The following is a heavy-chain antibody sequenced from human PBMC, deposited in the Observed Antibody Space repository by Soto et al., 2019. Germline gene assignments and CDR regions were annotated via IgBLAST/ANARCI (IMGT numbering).Heavy chain of an antibody. CDR1: GFTFSSYS. D-gene: IGHD3-22*01. J-gene: IGHJ6*02. CDR3: ARDRGASSGFLNYYYYYGMDV. V-gene: IGHV3-21*01. CDR2: ISSSSSYI. Sequence: KSGGSLRLSCAASGFTFSSYSMNWVRQAPGKGLEWVSSISSSSSYIYYADSVKGRFTISRDNAKNSLYLQMNSLRAEDTAVYYCARDRGASSGFLNYYYYYGMDVWGQGTTVTVSS.